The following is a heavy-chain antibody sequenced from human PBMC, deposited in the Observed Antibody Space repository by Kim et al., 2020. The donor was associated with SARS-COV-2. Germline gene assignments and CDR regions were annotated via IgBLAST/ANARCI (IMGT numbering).Heavy chain of an antibody. Sequence: SETLSLTCTVSGGSISSSSYYWGWIRQPPGKGLEWIGSIYYSGSTYYNPSLKSRVTISVDTSKNQFSLKLSSVTAADTAVYYCARDIRNLRVLSPYNWFDPWGQGTLVTVSS. CDR1: GGSISSSSYY. D-gene: IGHD1-20*01. V-gene: IGHV4-39*07. CDR3: ARDIRNLRVLSPYNWFDP. J-gene: IGHJ5*02. CDR2: IYYSGST.